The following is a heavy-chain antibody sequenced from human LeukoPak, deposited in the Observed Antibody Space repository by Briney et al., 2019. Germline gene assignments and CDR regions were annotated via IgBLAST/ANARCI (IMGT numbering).Heavy chain of an antibody. J-gene: IGHJ4*02. CDR3: ARGSFHWLLD. Sequence: SETLSLTCIVSGGFIRSSSYYWGWIRQPPGNGLEWIGSIYYSGSTYYNPSLKSRVIISVDTSKNQFSLKLSSVTAADTAVYYCARGSFHWLLDWGQGTLVTVSS. V-gene: IGHV4-39*07. D-gene: IGHD3-9*01. CDR1: GGFIRSSSYY. CDR2: IYYSGST.